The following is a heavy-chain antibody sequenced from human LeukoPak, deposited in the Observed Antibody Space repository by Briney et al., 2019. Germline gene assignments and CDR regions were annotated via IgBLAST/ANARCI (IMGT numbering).Heavy chain of an antibody. D-gene: IGHD2-2*01. CDR3: ARDRYCSSSSCYDEFGY. V-gene: IGHV3-21*01. Sequence: GGSLRLSCAASGFTFSSYSMTWVHQAPGKGLEWVSSISSSSSYIYYADSVKGRFTISRDNAKNSLYLQMNSLRAEDTAVYYCARDRYCSSSSCYDEFGYWGQGTLVTVSS. CDR2: ISSSSSYI. CDR1: GFTFSSYS. J-gene: IGHJ4*02.